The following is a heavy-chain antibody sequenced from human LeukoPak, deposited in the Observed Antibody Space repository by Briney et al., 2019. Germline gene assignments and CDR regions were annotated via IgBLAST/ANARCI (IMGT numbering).Heavy chain of an antibody. Sequence: SETLSLTCAVYGGSFSGYYWSWIRQPPAKGLEWIGENSHSGSTNYNPSLKSRVTISVDPSKNQFSLKLSSVTAADTAVYYCARGGYRIFGVVNYYFDYWGQGTLVTVSS. D-gene: IGHD3-3*01. J-gene: IGHJ4*02. CDR2: NSHSGST. CDR1: GGSFSGYY. V-gene: IGHV4-34*01. CDR3: ARGGYRIFGVVNYYFDY.